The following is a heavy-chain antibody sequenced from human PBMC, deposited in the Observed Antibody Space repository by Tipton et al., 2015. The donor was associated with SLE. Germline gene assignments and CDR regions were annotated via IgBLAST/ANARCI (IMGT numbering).Heavy chain of an antibody. J-gene: IGHJ4*02. V-gene: IGHV4-59*12. Sequence: TLSLTCAVYGGSFSGYYWSWIRQPPGKGLEWIGYIYYSGSTNYNPSLKSRVTISVDTSKNQFSLNLSSVTAADTAVYYCAREYSSSGRDYWGQGTLVTVSS. CDR3: AREYSSSGRDY. D-gene: IGHD6-6*01. CDR1: GGSFSGYY. CDR2: IYYSGST.